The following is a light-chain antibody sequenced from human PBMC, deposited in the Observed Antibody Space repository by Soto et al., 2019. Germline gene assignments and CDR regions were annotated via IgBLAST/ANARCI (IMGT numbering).Light chain of an antibody. V-gene: IGKV1-5*01. CDR2: AAS. J-gene: IGKJ5*01. CDR3: QSYNTARPT. Sequence: DIQMTQSPSTLSAFVGDRVTITCRASQSISSRLAWYQQKPGKAPKLLIYAASTLQSGVPSRFSGSGSGTDLTLTISGLQPEDLATYYCQSYNTARPTFGQGTRLEI. CDR1: QSISSR.